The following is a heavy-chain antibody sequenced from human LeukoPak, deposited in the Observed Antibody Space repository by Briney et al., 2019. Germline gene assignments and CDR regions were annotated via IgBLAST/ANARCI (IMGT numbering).Heavy chain of an antibody. Sequence: GGSLRLSCAASGFTFSGSAMHWVRQASGKGLEWVGRIRSKINSYATAYAASVKGRFTISRDDSKNTAYLQMSSLKTEDTAVYYCTRHMGDGRGTAANYYQYYMDVWGKGTTVTVSS. CDR3: TRHMGDGRGTAANYYQYYMDV. V-gene: IGHV3-73*01. J-gene: IGHJ6*03. D-gene: IGHD6-25*01. CDR1: GFTFSGSA. CDR2: IRSKINSYAT.